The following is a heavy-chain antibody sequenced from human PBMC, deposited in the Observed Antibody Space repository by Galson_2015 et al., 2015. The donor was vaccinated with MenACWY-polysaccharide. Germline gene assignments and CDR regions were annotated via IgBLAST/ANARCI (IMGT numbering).Heavy chain of an antibody. CDR3: GKDLTIMYYYYGMDV. CDR1: GFTFSSFA. D-gene: IGHD3-16*01. V-gene: IGHV3-23*01. CDR2: ISGSGGNT. J-gene: IGHJ6*02. Sequence: SLRLSCAASGFTFSSFAMNWVRQAPGKGLEWVSGISGSGGNTHYADSVRGRFTISRDNSKNTLYLQMNSLRAEETAVYYCGKDLTIMYYYYGMDVWGQGATVTVSS.